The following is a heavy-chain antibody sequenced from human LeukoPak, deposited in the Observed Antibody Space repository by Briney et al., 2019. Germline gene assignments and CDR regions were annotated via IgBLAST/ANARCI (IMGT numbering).Heavy chain of an antibody. V-gene: IGHV4-59*11. J-gene: IGHJ4*02. CDR1: GGSISSHY. Sequence: SETLSLTCTVSGGSISSHYWSWIRQPPGKGLEWIGYIYYSGSTNYNPSLKSRVTISVDTSKNQLSLKLSSVTAADTAVYYCARTSYYDTNPFDYWGQGTLVTVSS. CDR3: ARTSYYDTNPFDY. CDR2: IYYSGST. D-gene: IGHD3-22*01.